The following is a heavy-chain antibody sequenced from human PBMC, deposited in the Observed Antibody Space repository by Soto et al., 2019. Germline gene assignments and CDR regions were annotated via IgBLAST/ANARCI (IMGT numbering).Heavy chain of an antibody. D-gene: IGHD3-9*01. V-gene: IGHV1-18*01. CDR3: ARDTYYDILTGYSRGGYDY. CDR1: GYTFTSYG. Sequence: ASVKVSCKASGYTFTSYGISWVRQAPGQGLEWMGWISAYNGNTNYAQKLQGRVTMTTDTSTSTAYMELRSLRSDDTAVYYGARDTYYDILTGYSRGGYDYWGQGTLVTVSS. J-gene: IGHJ4*02. CDR2: ISAYNGNT.